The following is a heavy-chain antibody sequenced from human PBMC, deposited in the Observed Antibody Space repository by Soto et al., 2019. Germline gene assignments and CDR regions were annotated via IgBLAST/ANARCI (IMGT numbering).Heavy chain of an antibody. CDR3: AKVGTDVVVVAATYFDY. V-gene: IGHV3-23*01. D-gene: IGHD2-15*01. Sequence: EVQLLESGGGLVQPGGSLRLSCAASGFTFSSYAMSWVRQAPGKGLEWVSAISGSGGSTYYADSVKGRFTISRDNSKNTLYLQMNSLRAEDTAVYYCAKVGTDVVVVAATYFDYWGQGTLVTVSS. J-gene: IGHJ4*02. CDR1: GFTFSSYA. CDR2: ISGSGGST.